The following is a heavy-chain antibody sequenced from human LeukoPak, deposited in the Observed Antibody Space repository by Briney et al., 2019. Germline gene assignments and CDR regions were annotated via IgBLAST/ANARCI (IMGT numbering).Heavy chain of an antibody. CDR2: IYHSGST. CDR3: ARDGRMALWSPIDY. D-gene: IGHD3-10*01. V-gene: IGHV4-39*07. J-gene: IGHJ4*02. Sequence: SQTLSLTCTVSGGSISSGGYYWSWIRQPPGKGLEWIGSIYHSGSTYYNPSLKSRVTISVDTSKNQFSLKLSSVTAADTAVYYCARDGRMALWSPIDYWGQGTLVTVSS. CDR1: GGSISSGGYY.